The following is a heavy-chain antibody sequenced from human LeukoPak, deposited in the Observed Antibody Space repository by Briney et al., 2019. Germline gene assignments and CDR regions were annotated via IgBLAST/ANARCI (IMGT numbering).Heavy chain of an antibody. CDR2: IWYDGSNK. CDR1: GFTFSSYG. D-gene: IGHD4-17*01. CDR3: ARVGDYVSRGRIDY. Sequence: GGSLRLSCAASGFTFSSYGMHWVRQAPGKGLEWVAVIWYDGSNKYYADSVKGRFTISRDNSKNTLYLQMNSLRAEDTAVYYCARVGDYVSRGRIDYWGQGTLVTVSS. J-gene: IGHJ4*02. V-gene: IGHV3-33*01.